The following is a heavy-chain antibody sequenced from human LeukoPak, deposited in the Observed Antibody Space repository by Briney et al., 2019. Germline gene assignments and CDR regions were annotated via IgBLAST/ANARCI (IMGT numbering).Heavy chain of an antibody. Sequence: PGGSLRLSCTASGFTFSSRVMHWVRQAPGKGLECVSAISSDGGSTYYANSVKGRFTISRDNSKNTLYLQMGSLRTEDMAVYYCARDRDCSSTYCYSSFDYWGQGTLVTVSS. D-gene: IGHD2-2*01. CDR3: ARDRDCSSTYCYSSFDY. CDR2: ISSDGGST. CDR1: GFTFSSRV. V-gene: IGHV3-64*01. J-gene: IGHJ4*02.